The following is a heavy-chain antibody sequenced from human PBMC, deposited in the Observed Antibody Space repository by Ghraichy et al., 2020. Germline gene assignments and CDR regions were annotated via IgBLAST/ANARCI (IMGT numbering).Heavy chain of an antibody. V-gene: IGHV4-34*01. CDR2: TKHSGST. CDR3: ARGQNSSSGLDY. D-gene: IGHD6-13*01. Sequence: SETLSLTCAVYGGSFSGNYWSWIRQPPGKGLEWIGETKHSGSTNYNPSLKSRVTISVDMSKNQFSLKLSSVTAADTAAYYCARGQNSSSGLDYWGQGTLVTVSS. CDR1: GGSFSGNY. J-gene: IGHJ4*02.